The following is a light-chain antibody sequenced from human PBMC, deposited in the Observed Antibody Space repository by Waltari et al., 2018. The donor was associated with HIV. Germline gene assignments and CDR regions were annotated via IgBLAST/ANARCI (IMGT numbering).Light chain of an antibody. J-gene: IGLJ3*02. CDR2: DES. Sequence: SYVLTQPPSVSVAPGQTARITCGGNNIGSKSVHWYQQKPGQAPVLVVYDESDRPSGIPERFSGSNSGNTATLTISRVEAGDEADYYCQVWDSSSDHRVFGGGTKLTVL. CDR1: NIGSKS. CDR3: QVWDSSSDHRV. V-gene: IGLV3-21*02.